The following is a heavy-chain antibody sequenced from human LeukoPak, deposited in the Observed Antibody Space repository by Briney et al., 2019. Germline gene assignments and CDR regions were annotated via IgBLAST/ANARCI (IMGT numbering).Heavy chain of an antibody. Sequence: GGSLRLSCAASGFTFSSYGMHWVRQAPGKGLEWVAFIRYDGSNKYYADSVKGRFTISRDNAKNSLYLQMDSLGPEDTAVYYCARDPYSGNYGTYYYYYMDVWGKGTTVTISS. CDR2: IRYDGSNK. CDR3: ARDPYSGNYGTYYYYYMDV. J-gene: IGHJ6*03. D-gene: IGHD1-26*01. V-gene: IGHV3-30*02. CDR1: GFTFSSYG.